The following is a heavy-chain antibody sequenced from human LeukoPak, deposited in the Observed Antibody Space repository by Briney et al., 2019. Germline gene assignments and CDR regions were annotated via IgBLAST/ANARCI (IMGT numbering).Heavy chain of an antibody. CDR1: GGGFTRHT. CDR3: AREYDSRARFDS. V-gene: IGHV3-48*01. CDR2: IRSTGDYI. Sequence: QPGGSLRLSCAGSGGGFTRHTMNWVRRAPGKGLEWISYIRSTGDYIYYADSVKGRFTMSRDNARTSVNLQMNSLRVEGTAIYYCAREYDSRARFDSWGQGTLVTVSS. D-gene: IGHD6-13*01. J-gene: IGHJ4*02.